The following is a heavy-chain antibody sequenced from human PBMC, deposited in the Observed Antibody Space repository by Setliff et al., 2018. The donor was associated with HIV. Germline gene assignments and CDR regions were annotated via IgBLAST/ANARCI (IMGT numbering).Heavy chain of an antibody. D-gene: IGHD6-13*01. V-gene: IGHV4-34*10. CDR3: ARHRDPPGSSWIFYYYYMDL. Sequence: LSLTCAVYGSSFGNYYWTWIRQAPGKGLEWIGQISHSGTTNYNPSLKSRITMSVDTSKSQFSLNLTSVTATDTGVYYCARHRDPPGSSWIFYYYYMDLWGGGTTVTVSS. CDR2: ISHSGTT. CDR1: GSSFGNYY. J-gene: IGHJ6*03.